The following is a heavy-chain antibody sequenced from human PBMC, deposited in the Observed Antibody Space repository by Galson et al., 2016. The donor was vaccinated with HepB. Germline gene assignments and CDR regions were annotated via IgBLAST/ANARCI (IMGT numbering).Heavy chain of an antibody. CDR2: ISYDGSNK. D-gene: IGHD3-22*01. Sequence: SLRLSCAASGFTFSTYAMNWVRQAPGKGLEWVAVISYDGSNKYYADSVKGRFTISRDNSKNTLYLQMNSLRAEDTAVYYCAKGGDSSGYLDYWGQGTLVTVSS. CDR1: GFTFSTYA. J-gene: IGHJ4*02. CDR3: AKGGDSSGYLDY. V-gene: IGHV3-30*18.